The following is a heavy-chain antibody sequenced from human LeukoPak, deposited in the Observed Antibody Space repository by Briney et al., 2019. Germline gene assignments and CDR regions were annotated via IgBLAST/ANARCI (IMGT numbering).Heavy chain of an antibody. V-gene: IGHV3-23*01. CDR3: VRSLDY. J-gene: IGHJ4*02. CDR1: GFPFSSYA. CDR2: IAGSDGFT. Sequence: GGSLRLPCAASGFPFSSYAMNWVRQAPGKGLEWVSVIAGSDGFTQYADSVKGRFTISRDNSKNTVYLQMNRLRVEDTALYYCVRSLDYWGQGTLVTVSS.